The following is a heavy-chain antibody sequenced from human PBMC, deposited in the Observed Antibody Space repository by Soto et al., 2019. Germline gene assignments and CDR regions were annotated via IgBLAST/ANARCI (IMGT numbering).Heavy chain of an antibody. CDR3: ARLEGLATISYYFDF. D-gene: IGHD3-9*01. J-gene: IGHJ4*02. Sequence: PSETLSLTCSVSGDSINSDQYYWGWIRQPPGKGLEWIGSIYYRGNTYYNPSLQTRVTISLDKSKSQFSPKLNSVTAADSAVYFCARLEGLATISYYFDFWGRGALVTVSS. CDR2: IYYRGNT. CDR1: GDSINSDQYY. V-gene: IGHV4-39*01.